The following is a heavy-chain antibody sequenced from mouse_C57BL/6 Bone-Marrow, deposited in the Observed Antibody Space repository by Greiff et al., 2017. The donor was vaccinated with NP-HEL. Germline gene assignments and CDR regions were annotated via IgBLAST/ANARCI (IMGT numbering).Heavy chain of an antibody. D-gene: IGHD1-1*01. V-gene: IGHV1-72*01. CDR3: ARERIYYYGSSWYFDV. Sequence: QVQLKQPGAELVKPGASVKLSCKASGYTFTSYWLHWVKQRPGRGLEWIGRIDPNSGGTKYNEKFKSKATLTVDKPSSPAYMQLSSLTSEDSAVYYCARERIYYYGSSWYFDVWGTGTTVTVSS. J-gene: IGHJ1*03. CDR1: GYTFTSYW. CDR2: IDPNSGGT.